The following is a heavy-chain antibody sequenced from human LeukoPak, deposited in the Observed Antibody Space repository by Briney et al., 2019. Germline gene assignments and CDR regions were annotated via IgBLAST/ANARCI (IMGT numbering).Heavy chain of an antibody. CDR2: IYTSGST. D-gene: IGHD3-9*01. CDR1: GGSISSGSYY. CDR3: ARGVRYFDWLSPHYFDY. Sequence: PSETLSLTCTVSGGSISSGSYYWSRIRQPAGKGLEWIGRIYTSGSTNYNPSLKSRVTISVDTSKNQFSLKLSSVTAADTAVYYCARGVRYFDWLSPHYFDYWGQGTLVTVSS. J-gene: IGHJ4*02. V-gene: IGHV4-61*02.